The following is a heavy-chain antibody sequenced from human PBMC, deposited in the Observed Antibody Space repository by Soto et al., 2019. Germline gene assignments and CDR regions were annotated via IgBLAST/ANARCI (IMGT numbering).Heavy chain of an antibody. Sequence: WGSLRLSCAASGLPFGDNWMHWVRQAPGKGLVWVSRISNDGSDTTYADSVRGRFTASRDNAKNTLYLQMNSLRAEDTAVYYCARDSYSSATHWGHGTLVTAPQ. J-gene: IGHJ4*01. CDR1: GLPFGDNW. CDR3: ARDSYSSATH. D-gene: IGHD4-4*01. V-gene: IGHV3-74*01. CDR2: ISNDGSDT.